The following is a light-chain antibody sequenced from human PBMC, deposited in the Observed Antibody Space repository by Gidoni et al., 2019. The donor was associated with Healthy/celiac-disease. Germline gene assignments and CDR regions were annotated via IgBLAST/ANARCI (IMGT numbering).Light chain of an antibody. CDR3: CSYAGSYTL. V-gene: IGLV2-11*01. CDR1: SSDVGGYNY. Sequence: SALTQPRSVSGSPGQSVTISCTGTSSDVGGYNYVSWYQQHPGKAPKRMIYDVSKRPSGVPDRFSGSKSGNTASLTISGLQAEDEADYYCCSYAGSYTLFGGGTKLTVL. CDR2: DVS. J-gene: IGLJ2*01.